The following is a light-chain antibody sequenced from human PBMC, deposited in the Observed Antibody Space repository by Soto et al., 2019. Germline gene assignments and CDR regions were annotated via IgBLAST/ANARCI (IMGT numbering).Light chain of an antibody. J-gene: IGLJ3*02. V-gene: IGLV2-23*01. Sequence: QSALTQPASVSGSPGQSITISCTGTSSDVGSYNLVSWYQQHPGKAPKLMIYEGSKRPSGVSNRFSGSKSGNTASLTISGLQAEDEADYYCCSYVGSNTCVFGGGTKLTVL. CDR2: EGS. CDR1: SSDVGSYNL. CDR3: CSYVGSNTCV.